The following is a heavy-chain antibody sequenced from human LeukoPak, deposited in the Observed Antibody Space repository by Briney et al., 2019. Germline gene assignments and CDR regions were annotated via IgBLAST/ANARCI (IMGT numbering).Heavy chain of an antibody. Sequence: PGGSLRLSCTASGCTFGDYAMSWVRQPPGKGLEWVGFISSKAYGGTTEYAASVKGRFTISRDDSKSIACLQMHGLQTESTAVYYCTRAPITMVRGVIGDLDYWGQGTLVTVSS. V-gene: IGHV3-49*04. CDR3: TRAPITMVRGVIGDLDY. CDR1: GCTFGDYA. J-gene: IGHJ4*02. D-gene: IGHD3-10*01. CDR2: ISSKAYGGTT.